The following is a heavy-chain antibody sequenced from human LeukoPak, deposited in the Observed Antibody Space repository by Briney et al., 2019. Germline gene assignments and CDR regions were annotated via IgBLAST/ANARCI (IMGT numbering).Heavy chain of an antibody. D-gene: IGHD1/OR15-1a*01. CDR2: MNKDGSEK. V-gene: IGHV3-7*03. Sequence: PGSFLRLSCAASGFILSNHWMTWVRQAPGKGPEWVANMNKDGSEKYYVDSVKGRFTISRDTAKNSLYLQMNNLRAEDTALYYCARNNDMDVWGQGTTVIVSS. CDR3: ARNNDMDV. CDR1: GFILSNHW. J-gene: IGHJ6*02.